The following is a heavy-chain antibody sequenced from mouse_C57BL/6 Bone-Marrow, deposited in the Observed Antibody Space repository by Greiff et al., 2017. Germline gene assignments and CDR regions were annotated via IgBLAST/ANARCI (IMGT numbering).Heavy chain of an antibody. J-gene: IGHJ4*01. V-gene: IGHV1-53*01. CDR2: INPSNGGT. CDR3: ARWRFITTVVAHYYAMDY. CDR1: GYTFTSYW. Sequence: QVQLQQPGTELVKPGASVKLSCKASGYTFTSYWMHWVKQRPGQGLEWIGNINPSNGGTNYNEKFKSKATLTVDKSSSTAYMQLSSLTSEDSAVYYCARWRFITTVVAHYYAMDYWGQGTSVTVSS. D-gene: IGHD1-1*01.